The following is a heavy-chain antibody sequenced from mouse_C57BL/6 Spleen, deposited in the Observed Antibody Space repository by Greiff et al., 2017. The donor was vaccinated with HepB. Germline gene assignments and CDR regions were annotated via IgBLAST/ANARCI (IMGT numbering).Heavy chain of an antibody. V-gene: IGHV1-54*01. CDR2: INPGSGGT. J-gene: IGHJ4*01. D-gene: IGHD2-10*01. CDR3: ARFGLPRAMDY. CDR1: GYAFTNYL. Sequence: QVQLQQSGAELVRPGTSVKVSCKASGYAFTNYLIEWVKQRPGQGLEWIGVINPGSGGTNYNEKFKGKATLTADKSSSTAYMQLSSLTSEDSAVYFCARFGLPRAMDYWGQGTSVTVSS.